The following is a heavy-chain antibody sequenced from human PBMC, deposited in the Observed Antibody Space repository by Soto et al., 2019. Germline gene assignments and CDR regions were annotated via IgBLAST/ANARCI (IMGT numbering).Heavy chain of an antibody. Sequence: QVQLVQSGAEVKKPGASVKVSCKASGYTFTSYGISWGRQAPGQGREWMGWISTYNGNTKYAQKLQGRVTMTTETATSTAYMELRSLRSDDTAVFYCAREMVRGVGSDYWGQGTLVTVSS. CDR3: AREMVRGVGSDY. CDR2: ISTYNGNT. J-gene: IGHJ4*02. CDR1: GYTFTSYG. V-gene: IGHV1-18*01. D-gene: IGHD3-10*01.